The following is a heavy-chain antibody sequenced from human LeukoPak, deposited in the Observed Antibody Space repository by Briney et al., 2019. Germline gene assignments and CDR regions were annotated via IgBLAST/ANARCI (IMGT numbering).Heavy chain of an antibody. V-gene: IGHV4-34*01. J-gene: IGHJ4*02. CDR2: INHSGST. CDR3: ARGLSNYTYDY. CDR1: GGSFSGYY. Sequence: PSETLSLTCAVYGGSFSGYYWSWIRQPPGKGLEWIGEINHSGSTNYSPSLKSRVTIPVDTSKNQFSLKLSSVTAADTAVYYCARGLSNYTYDYWGQGTLVTVSS. D-gene: IGHD4-11*01.